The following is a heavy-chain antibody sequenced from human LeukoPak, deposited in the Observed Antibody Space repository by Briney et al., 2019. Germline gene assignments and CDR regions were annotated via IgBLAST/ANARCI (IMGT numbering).Heavy chain of an antibody. CDR3: ARGRRLGYFDY. J-gene: IGHJ4*02. V-gene: IGHV3-13*01. D-gene: IGHD6-19*01. Sequence: GGSLRLSCAASGFTFSSYDMHWVRQATGKGLEWVSAIGTAGDTYYPGSVKGRFTISRENAKNSLYLQMNSLRAGDTAVYYCARGRRLGYFDYWGQGTLVTVPS. CDR2: IGTAGDT. CDR1: GFTFSSYD.